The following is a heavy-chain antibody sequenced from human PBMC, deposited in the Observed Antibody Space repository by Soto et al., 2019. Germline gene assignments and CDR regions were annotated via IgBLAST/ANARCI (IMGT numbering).Heavy chain of an antibody. D-gene: IGHD3-16*01. CDR2: IDQGGRER. CDR1: GFSFATYW. V-gene: IGHV3-7*01. CDR3: VCGGNYFVY. J-gene: IGHJ4*02. Sequence: EVQLVESGGGLVQPGGSLRLSCAASGFSFATYWMTWVRQPPGKGLEWVANIDQGGRERYYVDSVRGRSTISRDNDKNSLYLQMNSLRAEDTAVYYCVCGGNYFVYWGQGTLVTVSP.